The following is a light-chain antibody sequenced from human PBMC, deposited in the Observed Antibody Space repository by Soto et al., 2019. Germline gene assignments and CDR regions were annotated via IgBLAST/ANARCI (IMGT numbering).Light chain of an antibody. CDR2: EVS. Sequence: QSVLIQPASVSGSPGQSITISCTGTSVGASNYVSWYQHHPHRAPKLLIYEVSYRPSGVSNRFSGSKSGNTASLTISGLQAEDEADYYCSSYVSSNTIEVFGIGTKVTVL. CDR1: SVGASNY. J-gene: IGLJ1*01. CDR3: SSYVSSNTIEV. V-gene: IGLV2-14*01.